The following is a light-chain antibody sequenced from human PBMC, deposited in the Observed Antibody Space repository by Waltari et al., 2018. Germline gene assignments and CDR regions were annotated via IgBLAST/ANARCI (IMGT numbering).Light chain of an antibody. J-gene: IGLJ2*01. Sequence: QSALTQPASVSGSPRQSITISCTGTSSDVGAYNYVSWYQQHPGKAPKLIIYDVSYRPSGISNRFSGSKSGNTASLTISGLQTEDEADYYCSSYTTTSTRLFGGGTKLTVL. CDR3: SSYTTTSTRL. CDR2: DVS. V-gene: IGLV2-14*03. CDR1: SSDVGAYNY.